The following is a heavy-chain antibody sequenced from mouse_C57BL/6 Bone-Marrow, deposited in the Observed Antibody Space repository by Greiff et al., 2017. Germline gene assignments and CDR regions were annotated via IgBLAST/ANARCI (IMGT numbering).Heavy chain of an antibody. CDR3: ARLPYYYGSSYGWFAY. J-gene: IGHJ3*01. D-gene: IGHD1-1*01. CDR2: IGSGGSYT. V-gene: IGHV5-6*01. Sequence: EVMLVESGGDLVKPGGSLKLSCAASGFTFSSYGMSWVRQTPDKRLEWVATIGSGGSYTYYPDSVKGRFTISRDNAKNTLYLQMSSLKSEDTAMYYCARLPYYYGSSYGWFAYWGQGTLVTVSA. CDR1: GFTFSSYG.